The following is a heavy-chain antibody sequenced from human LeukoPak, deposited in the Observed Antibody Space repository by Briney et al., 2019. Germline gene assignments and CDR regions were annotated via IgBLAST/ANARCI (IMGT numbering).Heavy chain of an antibody. CDR1: GFTISSYA. J-gene: IGHJ5*02. CDR2: INGGGGLT. D-gene: IGHD2-8*02. V-gene: IGHV3-23*01. CDR3: AKSRGGDCTGDYCINWFDP. Sequence: PGGSLRLSCEGSGFTISSYAMSWVRQAPGKGLEWVSAINGGGGLTYYADSVKGRFTISRDNSKNTLYLQMNSLRAEDTAVYYCAKSRGGDCTGDYCINWFDPWGQGTLVTVSS.